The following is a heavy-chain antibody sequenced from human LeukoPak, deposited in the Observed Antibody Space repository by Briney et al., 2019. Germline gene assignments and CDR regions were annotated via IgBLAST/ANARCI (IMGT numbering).Heavy chain of an antibody. CDR2: IWYDGSKE. J-gene: IGHJ4*02. CDR1: GFTFSHYG. D-gene: IGHD2-15*01. V-gene: IGHV3-33*01. Sequence: GGSLRLSCAASGFTFSHYGMHWVRQAPGKGLEWVAIIWYDGSKEYYEDSVKGRFPISRDNSKNTLYLQMNSLRAEDTAVYYCARVTCSGGSCYVGLGIDYWGQGTLVTVSS. CDR3: ARVTCSGGSCYVGLGIDY.